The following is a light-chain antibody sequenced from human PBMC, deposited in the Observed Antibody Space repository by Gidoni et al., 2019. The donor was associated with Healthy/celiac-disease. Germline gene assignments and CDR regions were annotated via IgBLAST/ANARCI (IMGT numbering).Light chain of an antibody. Sequence: DIQLTQSPPSLSASVGDRVTITCRASQSISSYLNWYQQKPGKAPKLLIYDASSLQSGVPSRFRGSGSWTDFTLTIISLQPEDFATYYCQQSYSTPMYTFGQGTKLEIK. CDR1: QSISSY. CDR2: DAS. J-gene: IGKJ2*01. V-gene: IGKV1-39*01. CDR3: QQSYSTPMYT.